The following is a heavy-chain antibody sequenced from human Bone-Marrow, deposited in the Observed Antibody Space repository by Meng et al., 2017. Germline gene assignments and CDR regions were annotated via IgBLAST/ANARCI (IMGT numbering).Heavy chain of an antibody. CDR3: ARDEDISAAGKLFGDY. CDR1: GYTFPDYW. V-gene: IGHV1-2*06. J-gene: IGHJ4*02. CDR2: INPKSGDT. D-gene: IGHD6-13*01. Sequence: ASVKVSCKASGYTFPDYWLHWVRRAPGQGLEWMGRINPKSGDTHYAQRFQGRVTMTGDTSISTAYMELSGLRPDDTAMYYCARDEDISAAGKLFGDYWGQGTLVTVYS.